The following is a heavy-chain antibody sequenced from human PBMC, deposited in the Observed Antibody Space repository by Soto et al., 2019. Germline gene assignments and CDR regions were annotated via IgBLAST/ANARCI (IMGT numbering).Heavy chain of an antibody. CDR2: IYPGDSDT. V-gene: IGHV5-51*01. Sequence: GESLKSSCKGSGYSFTTYWIGWVRQMPGKGLEWMGIIYPGDSDTRYSPSFQGQVTISADKSISTAYLQWSSLKASDTAMYYCARHGLTGGFGVDVWGQGTTVTVSS. CDR1: GYSFTTYW. CDR3: ARHGLTGGFGVDV. J-gene: IGHJ6*02.